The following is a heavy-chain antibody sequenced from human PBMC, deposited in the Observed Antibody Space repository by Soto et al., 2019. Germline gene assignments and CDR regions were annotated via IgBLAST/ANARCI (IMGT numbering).Heavy chain of an antibody. CDR1: GGTFSSYS. CDR3: ARDGGRHSGGIDY. D-gene: IGHD1-26*01. V-gene: IGHV1-69*01. Sequence: QVQLVQSGAEVKKPGSSVKVSCKASGGTFSSYSINWVRQAPGQGLEWMGEIIPIFGTANYAQKFQGRVKITADESTSTAYMELSSLRSEDTDVYYCARDGGRHSGGIDYWGQGTVVTVSS. J-gene: IGHJ4*02. CDR2: IIPIFGTA.